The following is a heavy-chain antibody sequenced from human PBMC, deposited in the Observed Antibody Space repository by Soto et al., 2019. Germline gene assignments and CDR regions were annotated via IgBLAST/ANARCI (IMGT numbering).Heavy chain of an antibody. J-gene: IGHJ6*02. V-gene: IGHV3-48*02. CDR1: GFTFSSYS. CDR2: ISSSSTI. D-gene: IGHD3-16*01. CDR3: AREGVYYYYGMDV. Sequence: GGSLRLSSAASGFTFSSYSMNWVRQAPGKGLEWVSYISSSSTIYYADSVKGRFTISRDNAKNSLYLQMNSLRDEDTAVYYCAREGVYYYYGMDVWGQGT.